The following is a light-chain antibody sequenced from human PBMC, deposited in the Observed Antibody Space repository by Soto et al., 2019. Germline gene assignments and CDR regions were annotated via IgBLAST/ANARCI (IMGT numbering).Light chain of an antibody. CDR3: QQRHSFPLT. V-gene: IGKV1-12*01. Sequence: DIQMTQSPSSVSASVGDRVTITCRASQDINRWLAWHQQKPGEAPNLLIFSASSLQSGVPSRFSGSGSGTDFTLTITNLQHEDVATYYCQQRHSFPLTFGPGTKVDLK. CDR2: SAS. J-gene: IGKJ3*01. CDR1: QDINRW.